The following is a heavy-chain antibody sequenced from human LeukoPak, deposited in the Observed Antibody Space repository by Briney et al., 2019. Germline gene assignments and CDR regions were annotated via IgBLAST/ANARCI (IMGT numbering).Heavy chain of an antibody. D-gene: IGHD6-13*01. CDR1: GGYISSYY. J-gene: IGHJ6*03. CDR3: ASTSSSWYNYYYYYMDV. CDR2: SYYSWST. Sequence: SETLSLTCTVSGGYISSYYWSWIRQPPRKGLEWIVYSYYSWSTNYNPSLKSRVTISVDTSKNQFSLKLSSVTAADTAVYYCASTSSSWYNYYYYYMDVWGKGTTVTVSS. V-gene: IGHV4-59*01.